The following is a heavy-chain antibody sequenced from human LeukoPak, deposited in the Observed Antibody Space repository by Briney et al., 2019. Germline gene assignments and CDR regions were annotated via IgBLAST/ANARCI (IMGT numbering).Heavy chain of an antibody. J-gene: IGHJ6*02. CDR3: AKAVGATRGYYYSGMDV. Sequence: SGGSLRLSCAASGFTFNSYAMSWVRQAPGKGLECVSSTSGGGGVTYYADSVKGRFTISRDNSVNTLYLQMNSLTAGDTALYYCAKAVGATRGYYYSGMDVWGQGTTVTVSS. CDR1: GFTFNSYA. V-gene: IGHV3-23*01. CDR2: TSGGGGVT. D-gene: IGHD1-26*01.